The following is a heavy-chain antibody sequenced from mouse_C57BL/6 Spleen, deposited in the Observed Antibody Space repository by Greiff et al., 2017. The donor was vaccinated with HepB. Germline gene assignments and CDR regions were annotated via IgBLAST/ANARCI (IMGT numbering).Heavy chain of an antibody. Sequence: EVHLVESGGGLVQPGGSLSLSCAASGFTFTDYYMSWVRQPPGKALEWLGFIRNKANGYTTEYSASVKGRFTISRDNSQSILYLQMNALRAEDSATYYCASHYYYGSSYWYFDVWDTGTTVTVSS. V-gene: IGHV7-3*01. D-gene: IGHD1-1*01. J-gene: IGHJ1*03. CDR3: ASHYYYGSSYWYFDV. CDR2: IRNKANGYTT. CDR1: GFTFTDYY.